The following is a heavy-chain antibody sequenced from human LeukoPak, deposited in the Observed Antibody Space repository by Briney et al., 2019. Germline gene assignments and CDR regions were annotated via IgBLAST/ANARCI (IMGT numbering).Heavy chain of an antibody. CDR1: GGSISSYY. J-gene: IGHJ4*02. CDR2: IYTSGST. D-gene: IGHD2-15*01. CDR3: ARERYCSGGSCYVDY. Sequence: SETLSLTCTGSGGSISSYYWSWIRQPAGKGLQWIGRIYTSGSTNYNPSLKSRVTISVDKSKNQFSLKLSSVTAADTAVYYCARERYCSGGSCYVDYWGQGTLVTVSS. V-gene: IGHV4-4*07.